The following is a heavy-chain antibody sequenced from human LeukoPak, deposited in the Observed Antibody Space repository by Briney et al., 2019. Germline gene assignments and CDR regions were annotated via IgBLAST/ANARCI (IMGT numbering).Heavy chain of an antibody. J-gene: IGHJ3*02. V-gene: IGHV3-30*02. D-gene: IGHD2-2*01. Sequence: GGSLRLSCATSGFTFSSYGMHWVRPAPCKRLEWVSFIRYEGSNKYYADSVNGRLTISRDNSNNRLYLQMNSLRDEDTAVYYCAKEAHIVVVPAALDIWGQGTMVTVSS. CDR1: GFTFSSYG. CDR3: AKEAHIVVVPAALDI. CDR2: IRYEGSNK.